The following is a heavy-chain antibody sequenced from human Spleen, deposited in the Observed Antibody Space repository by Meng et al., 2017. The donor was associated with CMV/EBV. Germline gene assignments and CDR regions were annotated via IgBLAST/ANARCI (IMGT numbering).Heavy chain of an antibody. V-gene: IGHV1-18*01. CDR2: ISAYNGNT. CDR3: AIITIFGVVNPPGVDY. D-gene: IGHD3-3*01. Sequence: ASVKVSCKASGYTFSSSGISWVRQAPGQGLEWMGWISAYNGNTNYAQKLQGRVTITTDENTSTANMELSSLRSEDTAVYYCAIITIFGVVNPPGVDYWGQGTLVTVSS. CDR1: GYTFSSSG. J-gene: IGHJ4*02.